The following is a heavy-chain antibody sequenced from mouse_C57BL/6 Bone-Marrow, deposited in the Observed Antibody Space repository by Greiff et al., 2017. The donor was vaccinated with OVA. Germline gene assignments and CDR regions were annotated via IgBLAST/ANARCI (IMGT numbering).Heavy chain of an antibody. Sequence: EVKLMESGGGLVKPGGSLKLSCAASGFTFSDYGMHWVRQAPEKGLEWVAYISSGSSTIYYADTVKGRFTISRDNAKNTLFLQMTSLRSEDTAMYYCARTKVYAMDYWGQGTSVTVSS. J-gene: IGHJ4*01. CDR3: ARTKVYAMDY. CDR2: ISSGSSTI. CDR1: GFTFSDYG. V-gene: IGHV5-17*01.